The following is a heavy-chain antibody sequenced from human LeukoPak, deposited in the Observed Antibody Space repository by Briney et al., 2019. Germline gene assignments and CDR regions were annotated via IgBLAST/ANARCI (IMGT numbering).Heavy chain of an antibody. V-gene: IGHV3-7*01. CDR1: GFTFSSYW. CDR3: VRSEGSSSPLSDAFDI. CDR2: IKQDGSEK. J-gene: IGHJ3*02. D-gene: IGHD6-13*01. Sequence: GGSLRLSCAASGFTFSSYWMSWVRQAPGKGLEWVANIKQDGSEKYYVDSVKGRFTISRDNAKNSLYLQMNSLRAEDTAVYYCVRSEGSSSPLSDAFDIWGQGTMVTVSS.